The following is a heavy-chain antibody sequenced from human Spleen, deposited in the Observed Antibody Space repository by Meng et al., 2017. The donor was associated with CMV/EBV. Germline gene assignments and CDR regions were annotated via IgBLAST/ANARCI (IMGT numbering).Heavy chain of an antibody. V-gene: IGHV3-21*01. CDR2: ISSGSTYI. Sequence: GESLKISCAASGFTFSTYAMNWVRQAPGKGLEWVSSISSGSTYIYYADSVKGRFTISRDNAKNSLYLQMNSLRVEDTAVYYCALMGYATSSGGFDVWGQGTMVTVSS. J-gene: IGHJ3*01. CDR3: ALMGYATSSGGFDV. D-gene: IGHD2-8*01. CDR1: GFTFSTYA.